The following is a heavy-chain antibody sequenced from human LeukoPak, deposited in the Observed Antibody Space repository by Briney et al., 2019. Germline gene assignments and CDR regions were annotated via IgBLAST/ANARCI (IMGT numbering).Heavy chain of an antibody. D-gene: IGHD6-19*01. CDR1: GGSISSSSYY. J-gene: IGHJ4*02. CDR3: ARQGSSGGSGLN. Sequence: PSETLSLTCTVSGGSISSSSYYWSWIRQPPGKGLEWIGYIYYSGSTNYNPSLKSRVTISVDTSKNQFSLKLSSVTAADTAVYYCARQGSSGGSGLNWGQGTLVTVSS. V-gene: IGHV4-61*05. CDR2: IYYSGST.